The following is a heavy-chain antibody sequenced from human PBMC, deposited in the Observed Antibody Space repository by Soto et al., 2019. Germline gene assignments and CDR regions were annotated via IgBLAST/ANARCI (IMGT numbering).Heavy chain of an antibody. D-gene: IGHD2-8*01. V-gene: IGHV3-23*01. CDR1: GFTFSSHG. J-gene: IGHJ3*02. Sequence: GGSLRLSCAASGFTFSSHGMHWVRQAPGKGLEWVSFISGSAGTTFYADSVKGRFTISRDNSKNTLYLQMNSLRAEDTALYYCAKDRGVEGSSVRAFDIWGQGTMVTVSS. CDR2: ISGSAGTT. CDR3: AKDRGVEGSSVRAFDI.